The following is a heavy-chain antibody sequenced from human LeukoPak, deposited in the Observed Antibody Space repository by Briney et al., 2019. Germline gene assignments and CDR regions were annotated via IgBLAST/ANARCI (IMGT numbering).Heavy chain of an antibody. CDR2: ISGSGGST. J-gene: IGHJ4*02. CDR3: AIQTTYYDSSGYYPPSDY. CDR1: GFTFSSYA. Sequence: GGSLGLSCAASGFTFSSYAMSWVRQAPGKGLEWVSAISGSGGSTYYADSVKGRFTISRDNSKNTLYLQMNSLRAEDTAVYYCAIQTTYYDSSGYYPPSDYWGQGTLVTVSS. V-gene: IGHV3-23*01. D-gene: IGHD3-22*01.